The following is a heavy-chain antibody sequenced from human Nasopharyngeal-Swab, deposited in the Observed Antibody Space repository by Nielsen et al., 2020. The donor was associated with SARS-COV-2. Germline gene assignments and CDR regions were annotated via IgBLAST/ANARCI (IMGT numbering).Heavy chain of an antibody. CDR2: IYSRGET. CDR3: ARMDFIASRDY. D-gene: IGHD6-13*01. Sequence: GGSLRLSFEVSGFSFSYNYMSWVRQAPGQGLDWVAVIYSRGETHYTDSVRGRFTISRDNSKNMVNLQLNSLRAEDTAVYYCARMDFIASRDYWGQGTLVTVSS. CDR1: GFSFSYNY. J-gene: IGHJ4*02. V-gene: IGHV3-53*01.